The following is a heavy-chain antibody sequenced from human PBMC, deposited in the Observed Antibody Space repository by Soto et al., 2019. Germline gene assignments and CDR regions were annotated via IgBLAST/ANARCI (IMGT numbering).Heavy chain of an antibody. CDR1: GYPFTAFD. CDR2: MNPSSGDS. J-gene: IGHJ4*02. CDR3: VRQPGGVATPGDDY. Sequence: QVQLVQSGAEVKKPGASVKVSCEASGYPFTAFDINWVRQAAGQGLEWMGWMNPSSGDSAFAQRFQDRITMTRTTSISTXXXXXSRXTSDDTAVYYCVRQPGGVATPGDDYWGQGTLVTVSS. D-gene: IGHD2-15*01. V-gene: IGHV1-8*01.